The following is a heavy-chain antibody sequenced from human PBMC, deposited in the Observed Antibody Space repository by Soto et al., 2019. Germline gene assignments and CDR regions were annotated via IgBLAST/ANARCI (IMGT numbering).Heavy chain of an antibody. D-gene: IGHD2-2*01. CDR3: ARHGDIVVVPAALAYYYYGMDV. J-gene: IGHJ6*02. CDR2: IIPIFGTA. CDR1: GYTFTSYD. Sequence: SVKVSCKASGYTFTSYDINWVRQATGQGLEWMGWIIPIFGTANYAQKFQGRVTITADESTSTAYMELSSLRSEDTAVYYCARHGDIVVVPAALAYYYYGMDVWGQGTTVTVSS. V-gene: IGHV1-69*13.